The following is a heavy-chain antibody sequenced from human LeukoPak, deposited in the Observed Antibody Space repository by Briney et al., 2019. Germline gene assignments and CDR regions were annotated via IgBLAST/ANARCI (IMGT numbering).Heavy chain of an antibody. V-gene: IGHV4-59*01. CDR3: ARDKLIAARPYAFDI. J-gene: IGHJ3*02. Sequence: WETLSLTCTVSGGSISSYYWSWIRQPAGKGLEWIGYIYYSGSTNYNLSLKSRVTISVDTSKNQFSLKLSSVTAADTAVYYCARDKLIAARPYAFDIWGQGTMVTVSS. D-gene: IGHD6-6*01. CDR1: GGSISSYY. CDR2: IYYSGST.